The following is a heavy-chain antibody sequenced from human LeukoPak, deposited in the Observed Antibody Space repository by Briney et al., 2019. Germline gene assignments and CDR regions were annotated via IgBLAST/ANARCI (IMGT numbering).Heavy chain of an antibody. CDR1: GGSFSGYY. J-gene: IGHJ4*02. V-gene: IGHV4-34*01. Sequence: PSETLSLTCAVYGGSFSGYYWSWIRQPPGKGLEWIGEINHSGSTNYNPSLKSRVTISVDTSKNQFPLKLSSVTAADTAVYYCASTSYYDFWSGYDYWGQGTLVTVSS. CDR2: INHSGST. D-gene: IGHD3-3*01. CDR3: ASTSYYDFWSGYDY.